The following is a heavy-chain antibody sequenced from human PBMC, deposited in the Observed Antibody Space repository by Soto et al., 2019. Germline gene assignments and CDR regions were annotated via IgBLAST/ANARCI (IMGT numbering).Heavy chain of an antibody. CDR2: ISWNSGSI. J-gene: IGHJ4*02. V-gene: IGHV3-9*01. CDR1: GFTFDDYA. D-gene: IGHD1-7*01. CDR3: AKGGYNWNSYLHY. Sequence: EVQLVESGGGLVQPGRSLRLSCAASGFTFDDYAIQWVRQAPGKGLEWVSGISWNSGSIDYADSVKGRFTISRDNAKNSLYLQMNSLRAEDTALYYCAKGGYNWNSYLHYWGQGTLVTVSS.